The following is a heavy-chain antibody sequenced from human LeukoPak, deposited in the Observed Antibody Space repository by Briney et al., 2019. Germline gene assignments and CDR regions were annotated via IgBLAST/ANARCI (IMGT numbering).Heavy chain of an antibody. V-gene: IGHV4-38-2*02. J-gene: IGHJ5*02. CDR2: IYHSGST. Sequence: SETLSLTCTVSGYSISSGYYWGWIRQPPGKGLEWIGSIYHSGSTYYNPSLKSRVTISVDTSKNQFSLKLSSVPAADTAVYYCARSVTVQFDPWGQGTLVTVSS. CDR1: GYSISSGYY. CDR3: ARSVTVQFDP. D-gene: IGHD1-14*01.